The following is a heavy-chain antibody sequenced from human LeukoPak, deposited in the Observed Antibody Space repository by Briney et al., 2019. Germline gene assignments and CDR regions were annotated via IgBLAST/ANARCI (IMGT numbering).Heavy chain of an antibody. Sequence: GGSLRLSRAASGFTFNNYAMSWVRQAPGKGLEWVSAISYSGDTTHYADTVTGRFTIFRDNSKNTLFVQMNSLRAEDTAIYYCAKRSGGTFGFFDSWGRGTLVTVSS. CDR1: GFTFNNYA. J-gene: IGHJ4*02. D-gene: IGHD3-3*01. CDR2: ISYSGDTT. CDR3: AKRSGGTFGFFDS. V-gene: IGHV3-23*01.